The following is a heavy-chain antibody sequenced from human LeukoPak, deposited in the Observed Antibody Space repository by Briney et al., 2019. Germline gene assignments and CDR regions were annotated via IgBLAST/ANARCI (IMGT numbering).Heavy chain of an antibody. CDR3: ARIIKEGSSRWFDP. Sequence: GGSLRLSCAASGFTFDDYAMHWVRQAPGKGLEWVSGISWNSGSIGYADSVKGRFTISRDNAKNSLYLQMNSLRAEDMALYYCARIIKEGSSRWFDPWGQGTLVTVSS. D-gene: IGHD6-6*01. CDR1: GFTFDDYA. CDR2: ISWNSGSI. V-gene: IGHV3-9*03. J-gene: IGHJ5*02.